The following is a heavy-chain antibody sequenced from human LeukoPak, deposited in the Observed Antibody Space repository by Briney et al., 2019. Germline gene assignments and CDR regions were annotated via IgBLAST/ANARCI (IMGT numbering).Heavy chain of an antibody. CDR2: ISSNGDRT. D-gene: IGHD1-26*01. CDR3: ARTIVGATAGLAYYFDY. CDR1: GFTFSTYA. V-gene: IGHV3-64*01. J-gene: IGHJ4*02. Sequence: GGSLRLSCVVSGFTFSTYAMHWVRQAPGKGLEYVSGISSNGDRTYYANSVKGRFTISRDNSKNTLHLQMGSLRAEDTAVYYCARTIVGATAGLAYYFDYWGQGTLVTVSS.